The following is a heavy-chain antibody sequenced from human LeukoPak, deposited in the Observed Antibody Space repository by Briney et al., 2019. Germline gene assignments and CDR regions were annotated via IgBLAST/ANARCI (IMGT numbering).Heavy chain of an antibody. Sequence: GGSLRLSCAASGFTFSSYGMHWVRQAPGKGLEWVAVIPYDGSNKYYADSVKGRFTISRDNSKNTLYLQMNSLRAEDTAVYYCATLVGYWGQGTLVTVSS. D-gene: IGHD2-15*01. CDR2: IPYDGSNK. J-gene: IGHJ4*02. CDR1: GFTFSSYG. V-gene: IGHV3-30*03. CDR3: ATLVGY.